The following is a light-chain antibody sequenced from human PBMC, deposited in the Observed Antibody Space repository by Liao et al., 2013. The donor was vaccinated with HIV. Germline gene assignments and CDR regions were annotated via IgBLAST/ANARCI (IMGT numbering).Light chain of an antibody. Sequence: SYELIQPPSVSVSPGQTARITCSGDALSRKYAYWYKQKPGQAPVLVISYDIDRPAGIPERFSGSNSGNTATLTISRVEAGDEADYYCQVCDSSRNHVVFGGGTQLTVL. V-gene: IGLV3-21*02. CDR1: ALSRKY. CDR3: QVCDSSRNHVV. CDR2: YDI. J-gene: IGLJ3*02.